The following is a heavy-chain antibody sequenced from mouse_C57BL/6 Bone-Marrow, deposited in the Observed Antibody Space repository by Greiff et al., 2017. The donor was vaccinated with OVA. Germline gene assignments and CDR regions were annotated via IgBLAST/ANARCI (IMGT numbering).Heavy chain of an antibody. V-gene: IGHV1-85*01. CDR1: GYTFTSYD. CDR3: TLTTLVTYAIDY. D-gene: IGHD1-1*01. CDR2: IYPRDGST. J-gene: IGHJ4*01. Sequence: VQLQQSGPELVKPGASVKLSCKASGYTFTSYDINWVTQRPGQGLEWIGLIYPRDGSTKYNEKFKGKATLTVDTSSSTAYMEIHSLTADDSAVYCCTLTTLVTYAIDYWGQGTPVTVSA.